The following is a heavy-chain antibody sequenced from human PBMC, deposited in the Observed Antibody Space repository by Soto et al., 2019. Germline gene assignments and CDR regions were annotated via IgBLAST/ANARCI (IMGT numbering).Heavy chain of an antibody. CDR1: GGSISSSNC. J-gene: IGHJ4*02. D-gene: IGHD2-15*01. CDR2: IYHSGST. Sequence: SETLSLTCAVSGGSISSSNCWSWVRQPPGKGLEWIGEIYHSGSTNYNPSLKSRVTISVDKSKNQFSLKLSSVTAADTAVYYCARASCSGGSCYFDFDYWGQGTLVTVSS. CDR3: ARASCSGGSCYFDFDY. V-gene: IGHV4-4*02.